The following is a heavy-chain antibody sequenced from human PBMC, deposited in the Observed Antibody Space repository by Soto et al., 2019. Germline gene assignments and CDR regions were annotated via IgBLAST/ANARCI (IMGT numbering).Heavy chain of an antibody. CDR3: AKGTAVARQHFGN. D-gene: IGHD6-19*01. Sequence: QVQLVESGGGVVQPERPRRPSCEPSDSTSIDFGLTGFGRAPGKGLEWVAAISGDGSDKYYLGSVQGRFTISRDNTKNALYLQMNSLRTEDTAVYYCAKGTAVARQHFGNWGQGTLVTVSS. CDR1: DSTSIDFG. J-gene: IGHJ4*02. CDR2: ISGDGSDK. V-gene: IGHV3-30*18.